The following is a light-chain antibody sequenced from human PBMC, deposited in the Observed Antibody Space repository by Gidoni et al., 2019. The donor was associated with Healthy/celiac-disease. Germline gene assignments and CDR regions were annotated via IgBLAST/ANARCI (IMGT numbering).Light chain of an antibody. CDR2: QGS. J-gene: IGLJ2*01. CDR1: KLGDKY. CDR3: QAWDSSTAVV. Sequence: SYELTQPPSVSVPPGQTASITCSGDKLGDKYACWYPQKPGQSPVLVIYQGSKRPSGIPERFSGSNSGNTATLTISGTQAMDEADYYCQAWDSSTAVVFGGGTKLTVL. V-gene: IGLV3-1*01.